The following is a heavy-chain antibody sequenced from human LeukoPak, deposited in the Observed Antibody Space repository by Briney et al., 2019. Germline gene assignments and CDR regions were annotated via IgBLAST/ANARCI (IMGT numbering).Heavy chain of an antibody. CDR2: IFPGDSDT. Sequence: WMGIIFPGDSDTRYSPSFQGQITISADKSISTAFLQWSSLKASDSAMYYCARQKDGYFDYWGQGTLVTVSS. J-gene: IGHJ4*02. CDR3: ARQKDGYFDY. V-gene: IGHV5-51*01. D-gene: IGHD2-15*01.